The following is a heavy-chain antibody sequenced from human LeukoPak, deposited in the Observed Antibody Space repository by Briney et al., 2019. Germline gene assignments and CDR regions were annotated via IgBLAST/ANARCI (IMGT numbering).Heavy chain of an antibody. CDR3: SREQLGYCSSTSCTALTFDP. CDR1: GGSISSSSYY. J-gene: IGHJ5*02. CDR2: IYYSGST. V-gene: IGHV4-39*01. D-gene: IGHD2-2*01. Sequence: SETLSLTCSVSGGSISSSSYYWGWIRQPPGKGLEWIGSIYYSGSTYYNPSLKSRVTISVDTSKNQFSLKVSSVTAADTAVYYCSREQLGYCSSTSCTALTFDPWGQGTLVTVSS.